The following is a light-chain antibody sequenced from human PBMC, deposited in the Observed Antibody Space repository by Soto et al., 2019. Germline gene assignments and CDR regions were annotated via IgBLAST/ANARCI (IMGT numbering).Light chain of an antibody. CDR3: QHYNSYSEA. V-gene: IGKV1-5*03. Sequence: DIQMTQSPSTLSGSVGDRVTITCRASQTISSWLSWYQQKPGKAPKHLIYKASTLNSGVSSRFSGSGSGTEFTLSISSLQPDEFASYYCQHYNSYSEAFGQGTKGELK. CDR1: QTISSW. CDR2: KAS. J-gene: IGKJ1*01.